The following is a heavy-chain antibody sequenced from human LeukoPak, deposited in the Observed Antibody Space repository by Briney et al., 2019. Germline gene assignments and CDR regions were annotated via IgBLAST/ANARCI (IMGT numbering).Heavy chain of an antibody. J-gene: IGHJ4*02. CDR1: GFTFGDYT. CDR3: TRDNGY. Sequence: GGSLRLSCTASGFTFGDYTMSWVRQAPGKGLEWVGFVRSKAYGGTTECAASVKGRFTISRDDSKNIAYLQMNSLKTEDTAVYYCTRDNGYWGQGTLVTVSS. CDR2: VRSKAYGGTT. V-gene: IGHV3-49*04.